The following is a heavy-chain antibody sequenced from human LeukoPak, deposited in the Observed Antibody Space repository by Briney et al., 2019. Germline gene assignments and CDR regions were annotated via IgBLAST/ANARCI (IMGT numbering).Heavy chain of an antibody. D-gene: IGHD1-26*01. CDR3: ARGPQTQWVGASNFDY. V-gene: IGHV4-39*07. Sequence: SETLSLTCTVSGGSISSSSYYWGWIRQTPGKGLESIGSIYYSGSTYYNPSLKSRVTFSVDMSKNQFSLKLSSVTAADTAVYYCARGPQTQWVGASNFDYWGQGTPVTVSS. J-gene: IGHJ4*02. CDR1: GGSISSSSYY. CDR2: IYYSGST.